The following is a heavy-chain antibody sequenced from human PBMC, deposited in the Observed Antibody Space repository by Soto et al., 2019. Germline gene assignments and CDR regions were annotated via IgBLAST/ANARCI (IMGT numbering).Heavy chain of an antibody. CDR3: FQSSGSYTRPLHVAF. J-gene: IGHJ4*02. CDR1: GDSMTKYD. CDR2: VYTSGST. D-gene: IGHD3-22*01. V-gene: IGHV4-4*07. Sequence: SETVSLTCNVSGDSMTKYDWSWIRQPSGKGLEWIGRVYTSGSTNYNPPLKSRVTISVDTSKNQFSLKLSSVTSADTARYYCFQSSGSYTRPLHVAFGGQGALVTVSS.